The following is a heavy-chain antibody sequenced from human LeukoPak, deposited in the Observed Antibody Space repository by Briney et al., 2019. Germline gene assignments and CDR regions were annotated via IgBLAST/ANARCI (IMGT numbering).Heavy chain of an antibody. CDR2: IEPDGSQE. D-gene: IGHD3-9*01. J-gene: IGHJ4*02. Sequence: PGGSLRLSCAASGFTFSGYWMSWVRQAPGKGLEWVANIEPDGSQEYCVDSVKGRFTISRDNAKNSLYLQMHSLRAEDTAVYYCARVLTGRDYWGQGTLVTVSS. CDR3: ARVLTGRDY. V-gene: IGHV3-7*01. CDR1: GFTFSGYW.